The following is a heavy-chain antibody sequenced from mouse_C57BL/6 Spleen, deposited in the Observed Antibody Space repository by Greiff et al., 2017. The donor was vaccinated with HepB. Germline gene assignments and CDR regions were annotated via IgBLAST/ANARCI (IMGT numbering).Heavy chain of an antibody. CDR1: GYTFTSYW. CDR2: IDPSDSYT. Sequence: QVQLKQSGAELVMPGASVKLSCKASGYTFTSYWMHWVKQRPGQGLEWIGEIDPSDSYTNYNQKFKGKSTLTVDKSSSTAYMQLSSLTSEDSAVYYCARCIYYDSYYFDYWGQGTTLTVSS. J-gene: IGHJ2*01. V-gene: IGHV1-69*01. D-gene: IGHD2-4*01. CDR3: ARCIYYDSYYFDY.